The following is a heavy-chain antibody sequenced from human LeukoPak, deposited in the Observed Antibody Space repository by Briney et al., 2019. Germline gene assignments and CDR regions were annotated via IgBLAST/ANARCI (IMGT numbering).Heavy chain of an antibody. CDR1: GFTFSTYG. V-gene: IGHV3-30*02. Sequence: PGGSLRLPCAASGFTFSTYGMHWVRQAPGKGLEWVAFIRSDGSDKYYADSVKGRFTISRDNSKNTLYLQMNSLRAEDTAVYYCAKVESVGTMDYWGQGTLVTVSS. CDR2: IRSDGSDK. CDR3: AKVESVGTMDY. D-gene: IGHD4-23*01. J-gene: IGHJ4*02.